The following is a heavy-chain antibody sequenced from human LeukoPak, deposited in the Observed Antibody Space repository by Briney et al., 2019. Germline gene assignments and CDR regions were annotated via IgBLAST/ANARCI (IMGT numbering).Heavy chain of an antibody. V-gene: IGHV3-43*02. CDR1: GFTFNDYA. J-gene: IGHJ4*02. D-gene: IGHD2-15*01. CDR3: ATDCSGNRCYSL. Sequence: PGGSLTLSCAVSGFTFNDYAMNWVRKAPGPGLDWVSFISGDGGSTYYADSVKGRFTISRDNSKNSLYLQMNSLRLGDTALYYCATDCSGNRCYSLWGQGTLVTVSS. CDR2: ISGDGGST.